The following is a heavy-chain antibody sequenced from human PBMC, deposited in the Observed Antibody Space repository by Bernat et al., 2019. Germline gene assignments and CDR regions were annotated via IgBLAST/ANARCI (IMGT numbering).Heavy chain of an antibody. D-gene: IGHD3-16*01. Sequence: QVQLVESGGGVVQPGRSLSLSCAASGFTFSNYALHWVRQAPVRGLEWVAAISYDGINKYYACSVKGRFTISRDNSKNTLYLQMNSLRAEDTAVYYCARDRRGTDSGGMDVWGQGTTVTVSS. CDR1: GFTFSNYA. CDR3: ARDRRGTDSGGMDV. J-gene: IGHJ6*02. CDR2: ISYDGINK. V-gene: IGHV3-30-3*01.